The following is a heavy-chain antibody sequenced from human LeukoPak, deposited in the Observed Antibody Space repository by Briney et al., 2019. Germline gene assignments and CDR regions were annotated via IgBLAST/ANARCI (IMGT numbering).Heavy chain of an antibody. J-gene: IGHJ4*02. Sequence: SETLSLTCAVSGGSISSTSYYWGWIRQTPGKGLEWIGSISYSGSTYYNPSLKSRVTILVDTSKNQFSLKVSFETAADTAVYYCAITPGPYDSSRNYYPFDYWGQGTLVTVSS. CDR2: ISYSGST. D-gene: IGHD3-22*01. CDR3: AITPGPYDSSRNYYPFDY. V-gene: IGHV4-39*07. CDR1: GGSISSTSYY.